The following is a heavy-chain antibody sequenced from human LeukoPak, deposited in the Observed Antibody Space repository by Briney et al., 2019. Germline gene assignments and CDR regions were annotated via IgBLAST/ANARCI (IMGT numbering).Heavy chain of an antibody. Sequence: SETLSLTCTVSGGSISSYYWSWIRQPPGKGLEWIGYIYYSGSTNYHPSLKSRVTISVDTSKNQFSLKLSSVTAADTAVYYCARGNPLADHAFDIWGQGTMVTVSS. V-gene: IGHV4-59*01. D-gene: IGHD1-14*01. CDR3: ARGNPLADHAFDI. J-gene: IGHJ3*02. CDR2: IYYSGST. CDR1: GGSISSYY.